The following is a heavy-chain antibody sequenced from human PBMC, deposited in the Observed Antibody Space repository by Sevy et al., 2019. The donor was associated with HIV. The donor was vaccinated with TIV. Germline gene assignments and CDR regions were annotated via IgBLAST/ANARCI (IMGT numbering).Heavy chain of an antibody. Sequence: GGSLRLSCAASGFSFSNYAMHWVRQSPGKGLEWVAMISYDGINKDHADSVKGRFTLSRDNSKNTLFLQMNSLRAEDTALYYCARDLPHLLPWELSRGSDYWGQGTLVTVSS. D-gene: IGHD1-26*01. J-gene: IGHJ4*02. CDR2: ISYDGINK. CDR3: ARDLPHLLPWELSRGSDY. V-gene: IGHV3-30*04. CDR1: GFSFSNYA.